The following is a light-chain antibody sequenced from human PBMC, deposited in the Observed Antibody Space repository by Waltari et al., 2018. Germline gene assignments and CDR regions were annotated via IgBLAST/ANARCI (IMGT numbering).Light chain of an antibody. CDR1: SSDIGDYNY. V-gene: IGLV2-14*01. J-gene: IGLJ2*01. Sequence: SCTGASSDIGDYNYVSWYQQLPGKAPKLIIFEVSSRPSGISDRFSGSKSANTASLTISGLQPEDEADYYCSSYSRVNTRVFGGGTKVAV. CDR3: SSYSRVNTRV. CDR2: EVS.